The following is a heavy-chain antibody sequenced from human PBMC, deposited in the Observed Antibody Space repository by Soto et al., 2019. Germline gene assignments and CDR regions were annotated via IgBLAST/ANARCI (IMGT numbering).Heavy chain of an antibody. V-gene: IGHV4-59*01. D-gene: IGHD1-26*01. J-gene: IGHJ4*02. Sequence: SETLSLTCTVSGGSISSYCLSWIRQPPGKGLEWIGYIYSSGSTNYNPSLKGRVTMSLDTSKNQVSLNVTSVTAADTAVYYCAATPRYWGQGRLVTVSS. CDR3: AATPRY. CDR2: IYSSGST. CDR1: GGSISSYC.